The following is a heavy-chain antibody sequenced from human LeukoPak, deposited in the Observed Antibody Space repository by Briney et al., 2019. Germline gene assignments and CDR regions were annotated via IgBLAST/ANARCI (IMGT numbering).Heavy chain of an antibody. CDR2: ISSSGSTI. CDR3: ARDLMGIAYRGDFYY. V-gene: IGHV3-11*01. CDR1: GFTFSDYY. Sequence: GGSLRLSCAASGFTFSDYYMSWIRQAPGKGLEWDSYISSSGSTIYYADSVKGGFTISRDNAKNSLYLQMNSLRAEDTAVYYCARDLMGIAYRGDFYYWGQGTLVTVSS. D-gene: IGHD6-13*01. J-gene: IGHJ4*02.